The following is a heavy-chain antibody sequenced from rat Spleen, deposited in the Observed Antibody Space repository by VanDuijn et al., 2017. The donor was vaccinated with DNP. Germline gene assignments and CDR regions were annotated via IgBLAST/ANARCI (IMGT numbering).Heavy chain of an antibody. CDR2: ISSDGSST. CDR1: GFSLVSFG. CDR3: IILRAYRMDA. J-gene: IGHJ4*01. V-gene: IGHV5-29*01. Sequence: VQLKESGPGLVQPSQTLSLTCTVSGFSLVSFGVSWVRQAPKKGLEWVATISSDGSSTYYRDSVKGRFTISRDNPKSTLYLKMDSLRSEDTAINYCIILRAYRMDAWGQGTSVTVSS. D-gene: IGHD4-1*01.